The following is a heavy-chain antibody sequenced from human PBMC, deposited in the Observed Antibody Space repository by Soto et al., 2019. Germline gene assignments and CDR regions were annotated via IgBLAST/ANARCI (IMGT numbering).Heavy chain of an antibody. CDR1: GYTFTSYG. Sequence: GASVXVSCRACGYTFTSYGVIWVRQAPGQGLECMGWISAYNGNTNYAQKLQGRVTMTTDTSTSTAYMELRSLRSEDTAVYYCAREGINNSNEYYFDSCGQGPVVNVSS. V-gene: IGHV1-18*01. CDR3: AREGINNSNEYYFDS. D-gene: IGHD1-20*01. J-gene: IGHJ4*02. CDR2: ISAYNGNT.